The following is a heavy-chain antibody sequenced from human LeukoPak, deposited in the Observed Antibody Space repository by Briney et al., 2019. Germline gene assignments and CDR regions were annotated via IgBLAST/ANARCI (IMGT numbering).Heavy chain of an antibody. D-gene: IGHD3-10*01. Sequence: PGGSLRLSCSASGFTFTNYWMTWVRQAPGKGLEWVANINQDGSEKYYGDSVKGRFTISRDNAKNSLYLQMNSLRAEDTAVFYCARDPGITMERSDYRGQGTLVTVSS. CDR1: GFTFTNYW. J-gene: IGHJ4*02. CDR2: INQDGSEK. CDR3: ARDPGITMERSDY. V-gene: IGHV3-7*01.